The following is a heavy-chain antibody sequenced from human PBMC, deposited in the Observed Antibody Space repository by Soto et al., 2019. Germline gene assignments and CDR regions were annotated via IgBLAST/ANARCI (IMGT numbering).Heavy chain of an antibody. J-gene: IGHJ6*02. CDR3: ARGLHLAGGQRVWSGYYYYGMDV. V-gene: IGHV4-34*01. Sequence: SETLSLTCAVYGGSFSGYYWSWIRQPPGKGLEWIGEINHSGSTNYNPSLKSRVTISVDTSKNQFSLKLSSVTAADTAVHYCARGLHLAGGQRVWSGYYYYGMDVWGQGTTVTVSS. CDR2: INHSGST. D-gene: IGHD3-3*01. CDR1: GGSFSGYY.